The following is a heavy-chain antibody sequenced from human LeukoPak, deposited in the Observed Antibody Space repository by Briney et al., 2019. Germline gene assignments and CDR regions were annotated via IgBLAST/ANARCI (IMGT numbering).Heavy chain of an antibody. CDR1: GYTFTNYY. D-gene: IGHD3-10*01. CDR2: SNPGGGTT. J-gene: IGHJ5*02. Sequence: AASVKVSCKASGYTFTNYYMHGVRQAPGQGLEWMGLSNPGGGTTTYAQNFQGRVTMTRHPSTSTVYSELSSLRSEDTAISYCARDGRGSRSSWFAPWGQGNLGTVSS. CDR3: ARDGRGSRSSWFAP. V-gene: IGHV1-46*01.